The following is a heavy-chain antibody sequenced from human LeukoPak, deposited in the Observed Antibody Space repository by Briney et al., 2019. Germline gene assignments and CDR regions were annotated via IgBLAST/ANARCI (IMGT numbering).Heavy chain of an antibody. J-gene: IGHJ6*02. V-gene: IGHV4-4*02. CDR3: ARDLGYYYGLDI. Sequence: SETLSLTCDVSGGSRINAGWWSWVRQPPGKGLEWIGEIFHSGNTKYNPSLESRVTISVDKSNHQFTLEMKSVTAADTAIYYCARDLGYYYGLDIWSRGATVTVSS. CDR2: IFHSGNT. D-gene: IGHD3-16*01. CDR1: GGSRINAGW.